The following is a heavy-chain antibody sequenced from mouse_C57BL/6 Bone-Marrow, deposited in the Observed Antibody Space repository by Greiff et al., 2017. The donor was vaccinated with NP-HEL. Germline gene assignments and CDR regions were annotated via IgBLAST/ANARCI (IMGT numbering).Heavy chain of an antibody. CDR3: ARESTTVVAPFAY. V-gene: IGHV5-4*01. J-gene: IGHJ3*01. Sequence: DVKLVESGGGLVKPGGSLKLSCAASGFTFSSYAMSWVRQTPEQRLEWVATISDGGSYTYYPDNVKGRCTISRDNAKNNLYLQLSHLKSEDTAMYYCARESTTVVAPFAYWGQGTLVTVSA. D-gene: IGHD1-1*01. CDR1: GFTFSSYA. CDR2: ISDGGSYT.